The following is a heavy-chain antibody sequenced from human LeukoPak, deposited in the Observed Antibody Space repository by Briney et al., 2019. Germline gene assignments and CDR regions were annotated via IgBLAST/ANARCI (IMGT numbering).Heavy chain of an antibody. CDR1: GGSIGSGAYS. CDR2: IYNSGST. CDR3: ARGQVGASTLFDF. D-gene: IGHD1-26*01. Sequence: SQTLSLTCTVSGGSIGSGAYSGNWIRQPPGKGLELIGYIYNSGSTYYNPSLRSRVTISVDTSQNQFSLKLSSVTAADTAVYYCARGQVGASTLFDFWGQGTLVTVSS. J-gene: IGHJ4*02. V-gene: IGHV4-30-4*01.